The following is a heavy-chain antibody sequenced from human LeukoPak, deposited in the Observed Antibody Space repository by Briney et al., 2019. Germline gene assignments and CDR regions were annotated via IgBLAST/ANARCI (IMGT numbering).Heavy chain of an antibody. CDR1: GYTFTVYY. Sequence: ASVMVSCKASGYTFTVYYIHWVRQAPGQGLEWMGWINPNSGDTNYAQKFQGRVTVTRAPSISTAFMELNRLTSDDTAVYYCAREGAGGSWAGYWGQGTLVTVSS. J-gene: IGHJ4*02. V-gene: IGHV1-2*02. CDR2: INPNSGDT. CDR3: AREGAGGSWAGY. D-gene: IGHD1-26*01.